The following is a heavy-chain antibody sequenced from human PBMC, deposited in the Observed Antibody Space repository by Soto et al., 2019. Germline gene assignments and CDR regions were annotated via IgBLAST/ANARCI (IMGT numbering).Heavy chain of an antibody. V-gene: IGHV3-7*01. Sequence: PGGSLRLSCAASGFTFSSYWMSWVRQAPGKGLEWVANIKQDGSEKYYVDSVKGRFTISRDNAKNSLYLQMNSLRAEDTAVYYCARDPGSTSRFPDYWGQGTLVTVSS. CDR3: ARDPGSTSRFPDY. J-gene: IGHJ4*02. CDR1: GFTFSSYW. D-gene: IGHD2-2*01. CDR2: IKQDGSEK.